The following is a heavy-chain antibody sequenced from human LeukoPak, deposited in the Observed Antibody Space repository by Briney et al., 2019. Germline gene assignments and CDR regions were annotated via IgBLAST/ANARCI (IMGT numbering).Heavy chain of an antibody. V-gene: IGHV3-23*01. CDR2: ISGSGVTT. J-gene: IGHJ3*01. D-gene: IGHD2-2*02. Sequence: TGGSLRLSCAASGFTFSNYAMRWVRQAPGKGLEWVSAISGSGVTTYYADSVKGRFTISRDNSKNTLYLQMNSLRADDTAVYYCAMKAVPRPGLYDAFDFWGQGTVVTVSS. CDR3: AMKAVPRPGLYDAFDF. CDR1: GFTFSNYA.